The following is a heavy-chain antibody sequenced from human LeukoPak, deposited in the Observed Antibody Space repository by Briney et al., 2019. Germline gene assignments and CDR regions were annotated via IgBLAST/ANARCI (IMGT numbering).Heavy chain of an antibody. CDR2: TYYRSRWHN. CDR3: ARRSVDGVFDY. D-gene: IGHD2-8*01. J-gene: IGHJ4*02. V-gene: IGHV6-1*01. CDR1: GDSVSSNSVA. Sequence: SQTLSLTCAISGDSVSSNSVAWNWIRQSPSRGLEWLGRTYYRSRWHNDYALSVKSLMSINTDTSKNQCSLQLNSVTPEDTAVYYCARRSVDGVFDYWGQGTLVTVSS.